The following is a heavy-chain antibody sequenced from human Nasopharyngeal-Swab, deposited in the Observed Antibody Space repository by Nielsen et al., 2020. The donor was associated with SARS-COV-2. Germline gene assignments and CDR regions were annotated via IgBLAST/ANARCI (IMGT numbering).Heavy chain of an antibody. CDR3: AKGGPSEVAGEYFDY. D-gene: IGHD3-10*01. CDR1: GFTFSSYA. J-gene: IGHJ4*02. Sequence: GESLKISCAASGFTFSSYAISWVRQAPGKGLEWVSAISGSGGSTYYADSVKGRFTISRDNSKNTLYLQMNSLRAEDTAVYYCAKGGPSEVAGEYFDYWGQGTLVTVSS. V-gene: IGHV3-23*01. CDR2: ISGSGGST.